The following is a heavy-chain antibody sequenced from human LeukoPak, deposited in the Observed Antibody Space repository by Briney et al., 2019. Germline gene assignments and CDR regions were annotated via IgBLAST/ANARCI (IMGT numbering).Heavy chain of an antibody. CDR1: GFTFSSYA. CDR3: AKAKARYNYNDGGAFDI. CDR2: VSGGGSST. J-gene: IGHJ3*02. D-gene: IGHD1-1*01. Sequence: PGGSLRLSCAASGFTFSSYAMSWVRQAPGKGLEWVSGVSGGGSSTYYADSVKGRFTISRDNSRNTLYLQMNSLRAEDTAVYYCAKAKARYNYNDGGAFDIWGQGTMVTVSS. V-gene: IGHV3-23*01.